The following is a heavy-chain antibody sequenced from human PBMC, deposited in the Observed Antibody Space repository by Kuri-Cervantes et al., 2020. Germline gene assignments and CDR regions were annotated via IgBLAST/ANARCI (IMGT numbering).Heavy chain of an antibody. V-gene: IGHV3-9*01. CDR1: GFTFDDYA. Sequence: SLKISCAASGFTFDDYAMHWVRQAPGKGLEWVSGISWNSGSIGYADSVKGRFTISRDNAKNSLYLQMHSLRAEDTALYYCAKEGSAGGVYFDYWGQGTLVTVSS. D-gene: IGHD2-8*02. CDR2: ISWNSGSI. CDR3: AKEGSAGGVYFDY. J-gene: IGHJ4*02.